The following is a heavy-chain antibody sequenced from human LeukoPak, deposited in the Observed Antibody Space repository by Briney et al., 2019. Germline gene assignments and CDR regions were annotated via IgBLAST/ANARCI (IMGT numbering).Heavy chain of an antibody. V-gene: IGHV3-30-3*01. D-gene: IGHD3-10*01. J-gene: IGHJ4*02. CDR3: ARGRDSGSFIIDY. Sequence: PGGSLRLSCAGSGFTFASYAVHWVRQAPGKRLEWVAFISSDGTTEHYRDSVKGRFTLSRDNSKNTVSLQMNSLGTEDTAVYYCARGRDSGSFIIDYWGQGTLVTVYS. CDR2: ISSDGTTE. CDR1: GFTFASYA.